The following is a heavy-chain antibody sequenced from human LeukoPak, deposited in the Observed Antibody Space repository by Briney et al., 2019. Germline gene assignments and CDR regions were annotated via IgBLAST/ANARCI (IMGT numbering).Heavy chain of an antibody. Sequence: PGGSLRLSCAASGFTLSSYEMNWVRQALREGLGWVSYISSSVSTIYYADSVKGRFTISRDNAKKSLYLQMNSLRAEDTAVYYCATEVGAQDAFDTWGQGTMVTVSS. D-gene: IGHD1-26*01. J-gene: IGHJ3*02. V-gene: IGHV3-48*03. CDR2: ISSSVSTI. CDR3: ATEVGAQDAFDT. CDR1: GFTLSSYE.